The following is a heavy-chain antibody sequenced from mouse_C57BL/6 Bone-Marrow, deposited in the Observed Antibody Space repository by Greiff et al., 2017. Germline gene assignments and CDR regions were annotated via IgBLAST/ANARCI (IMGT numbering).Heavy chain of an antibody. Sequence: EVQLQQSGPELVKPGASVKMSCKASGYTFTDYYMRWVKQRHGKSLEWIGDINPNNGDTFYNQKFKGKATLTVDKSSSTAYMQLNSLTSEDSSVYYCAKGLWDYWGQGTSVTVSS. J-gene: IGHJ4*01. CDR3: AKGLWDY. CDR1: GYTFTDYY. V-gene: IGHV1-26*01. CDR2: INPNNGDT.